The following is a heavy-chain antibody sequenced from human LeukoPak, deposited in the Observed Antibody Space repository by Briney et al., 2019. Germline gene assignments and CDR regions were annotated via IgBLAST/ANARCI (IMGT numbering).Heavy chain of an antibody. CDR3: AKDSGVGMATTFSILDI. Sequence: GGSLRLSCAASGFTFSGYGMHWVRQAPGKGLEWVAFLRYDGSNTYYADSVKGRFTVSRDNSKNTLYLQMNSLRAEDTAVYYCAKDSGVGMATTFSILDIWGQGTMVTVSS. CDR1: GFTFSGYG. CDR2: LRYDGSNT. D-gene: IGHD5-24*01. J-gene: IGHJ3*02. V-gene: IGHV3-30*02.